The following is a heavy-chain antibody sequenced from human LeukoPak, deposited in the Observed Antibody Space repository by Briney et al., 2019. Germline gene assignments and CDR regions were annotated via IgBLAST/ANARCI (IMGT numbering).Heavy chain of an antibody. J-gene: IGHJ4*02. CDR2: IRYDGSNK. D-gene: IGHD3-3*01. V-gene: IGHV3-30*02. CDR3: AKVADYDFWSGYYPASRDYYFDY. Sequence: GGSLRLSCAASGFTFSSYGMHWVRQAPGKGLEWVAFIRYDGSNKYYTDSVKGRFTISRDSSKNTLYLQMNSLRAEDTAVYYCAKVADYDFWSGYYPASRDYYFDYWGQGTLVTVSS. CDR1: GFTFSSYG.